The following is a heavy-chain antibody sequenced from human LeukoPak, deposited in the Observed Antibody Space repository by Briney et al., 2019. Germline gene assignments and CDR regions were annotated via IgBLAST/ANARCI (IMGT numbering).Heavy chain of an antibody. J-gene: IGHJ6*02. Sequence: GASVKVSCKASGYTFTSYYMHWVRQAPGQGLEWMGIINPSGGSTSYAQKFQGRVTMTRDTSTSAVYMELSSLRSEDTAVYYCARAGRRSRTYYYYGMDVWGQGTLVTVSS. CDR1: GYTFTSYY. D-gene: IGHD2-8*01. CDR3: ARAGRRSRTYYYYGMDV. CDR2: INPSGGST. V-gene: IGHV1-46*01.